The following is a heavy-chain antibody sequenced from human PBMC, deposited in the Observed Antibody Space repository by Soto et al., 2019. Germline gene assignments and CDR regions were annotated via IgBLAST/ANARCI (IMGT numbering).Heavy chain of an antibody. D-gene: IGHD3-22*01. CDR1: GFTFSSYA. CDR2: ISYDGSTY. Sequence: QVQLVESGGGVVQSGRSLRLSCAASGFTFSSYAMNWGRQARGKGLEWVAVISYDGSTYSYADSVKGRFTISRDNTKNTLYLQMNSLSPEDTSVYYCARRGSDSGAATQHWGQGTLVIVSS. V-gene: IGHV3-30-3*01. J-gene: IGHJ1*01. CDR3: ARRGSDSGAATQH.